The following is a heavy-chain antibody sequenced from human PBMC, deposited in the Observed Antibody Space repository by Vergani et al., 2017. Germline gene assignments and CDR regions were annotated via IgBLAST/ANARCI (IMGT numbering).Heavy chain of an antibody. J-gene: IGHJ4*02. CDR2: INPNSGGT. D-gene: IGHD1-26*01. V-gene: IGHV1-2*04. CDR1: GYTFTGYY. Sequence: QVQLVQSGAEVKKPGASVKVSCKASGYTFTGYYMHWVRQAPGQGLEWMGWINPNSGGTNYAQKFPGWVTMTRETSIRTAYMELGRLRSDDTAVYYCARDNSGSYIDYWGQGTLVTVSS. CDR3: ARDNSGSYIDY.